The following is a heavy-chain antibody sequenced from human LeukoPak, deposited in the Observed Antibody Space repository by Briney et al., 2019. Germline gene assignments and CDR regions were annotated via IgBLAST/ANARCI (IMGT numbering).Heavy chain of an antibody. D-gene: IGHD6-19*01. CDR1: GVSINNYY. CDR3: ARGQWQIDY. J-gene: IGHJ4*02. V-gene: IGHV4-4*07. Sequence: ASETLSLTCTISGVSINNYYWTWIRQPAGRGLERIGRIDTSGSTNYNPSLKSRVTMSSDTSNNQFSLNLMSVTATDTAVYYCARGQWQIDYWGQGTPVTVSS. CDR2: IDTSGST.